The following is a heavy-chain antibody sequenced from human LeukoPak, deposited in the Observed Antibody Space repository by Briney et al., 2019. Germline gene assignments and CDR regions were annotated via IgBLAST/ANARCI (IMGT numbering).Heavy chain of an antibody. CDR1: GYSFTSYW. CDR3: ARGHGSGSYYNYFDY. Sequence: GESLKISCKGSGYSFTSYWIGWVRQMPGKGLEWMGIIYPGDSDTRYSPSFQGQVTISAVKSISTAYLQWSSLKASDTAMYYCARGHGSGSYYNYFDYWGQGTLVTVSS. J-gene: IGHJ4*02. V-gene: IGHV5-51*01. D-gene: IGHD3-10*01. CDR2: IYPGDSDT.